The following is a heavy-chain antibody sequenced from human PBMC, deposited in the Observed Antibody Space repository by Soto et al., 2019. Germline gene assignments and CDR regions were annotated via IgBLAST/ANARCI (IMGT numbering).Heavy chain of an antibody. D-gene: IGHD6-19*01. J-gene: IGHJ3*02. CDR1: GFTFSNAW. CDR2: IKSKTDGGTT. Sequence: EVQLVESGGGLVKPGGSLRLSCAASGFTFSNAWMSWVRQAPGKGLEWVGRIKSKTDGGTTDYAAPVKGRFTISRDESKNTLYLQMNSLKTEDTAVYYCTTQYSSGWYVAFDIWGQGTMVTVSS. V-gene: IGHV3-15*01. CDR3: TTQYSSGWYVAFDI.